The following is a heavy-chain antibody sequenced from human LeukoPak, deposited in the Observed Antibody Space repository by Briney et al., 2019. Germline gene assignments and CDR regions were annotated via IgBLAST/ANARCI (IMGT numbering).Heavy chain of an antibody. J-gene: IGHJ4*02. CDR3: ARARPSGIAAQGY. CDR2: INPNSGGT. Sequence: ASVKVSCKASGYIFTDYYMHWVRQAPGQGLEWVGWINPNSGGTNSAQKFQGRVTMTGDASTSTAYMELSRLRSDDTAVYYCARARPSGIAAQGYWGQGTLVTVSS. D-gene: IGHD6-6*01. V-gene: IGHV1-2*02. CDR1: GYIFTDYY.